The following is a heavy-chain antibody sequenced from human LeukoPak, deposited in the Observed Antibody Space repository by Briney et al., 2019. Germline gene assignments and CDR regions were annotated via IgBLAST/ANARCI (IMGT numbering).Heavy chain of an antibody. CDR1: GFTFTSSA. D-gene: IGHD3-22*01. Sequence: SVKVSGKASGFTFTSSAMQWVRQARGQRLEWIGWIVVGSGNTNYAQKFQERVTITRDMSTSTAYMELSSLRSEDTAVYHCAADRYDSSGYYHFDYWGQGTLVTVSS. V-gene: IGHV1-58*02. CDR3: AADRYDSSGYYHFDY. CDR2: IVVGSGNT. J-gene: IGHJ4*02.